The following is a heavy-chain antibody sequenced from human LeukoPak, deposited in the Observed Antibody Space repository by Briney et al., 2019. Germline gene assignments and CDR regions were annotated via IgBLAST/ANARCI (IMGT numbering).Heavy chain of an antibody. Sequence: TGGSLRLSCAASGFTFSSYAMSWVRQAPGKGLEWVSAISGSGGSTYYADSVKGRFTISRDNSKNTLYLQMNSLRAEDTAVYYCARDRYISTYIVGATVRGFDYWGQGTLVTVSS. J-gene: IGHJ4*02. V-gene: IGHV3-23*01. D-gene: IGHD1-26*01. CDR3: ARDRYISTYIVGATVRGFDY. CDR1: GFTFSSYA. CDR2: ISGSGGST.